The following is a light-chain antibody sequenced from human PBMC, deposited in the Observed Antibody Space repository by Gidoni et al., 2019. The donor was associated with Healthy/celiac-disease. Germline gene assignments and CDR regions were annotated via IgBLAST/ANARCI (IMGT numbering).Light chain of an antibody. J-gene: IGKJ1*01. CDR1: QSLLHSNGYNY. CDR2: LGS. V-gene: IGKV2-28*01. Sequence: DLVMTQSPLSLPVTPGEPASISCRSSQSLLHSNGYNYLDRYLQKPGQSPQLLIYLGSNRASGVPDRFSGSGSGTDFTLKISRVEAEDVGVYYCMQALQTPPWTFGQGTKVEIK. CDR3: MQALQTPPWT.